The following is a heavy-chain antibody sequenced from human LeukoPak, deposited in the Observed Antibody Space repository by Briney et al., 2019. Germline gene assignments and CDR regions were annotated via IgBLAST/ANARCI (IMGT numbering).Heavy chain of an antibody. CDR2: ISGSGGST. D-gene: IGHD6-19*01. CDR1: GFTFSSYA. CDR3: AKETGYSSGWNYMDV. J-gene: IGHJ6*03. V-gene: IGHV3-23*01. Sequence: GGSLRLSCAASGFTFSSYAMSWVRQAPGKWLEWVSAISGSGGSTYYADSVKGRFTISRDNSKNTLYLQMNSLRAEDTAVYYCAKETGYSSGWNYMDVWGKGTTVTVSS.